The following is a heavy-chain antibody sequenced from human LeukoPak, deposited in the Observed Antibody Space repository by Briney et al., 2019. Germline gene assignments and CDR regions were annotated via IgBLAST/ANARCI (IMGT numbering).Heavy chain of an antibody. J-gene: IGHJ4*02. Sequence: GGSLRLSCAASGFTVSSNHMNWVRQAPGKGLEWVANIKQDGSEKKYLDSVKGRFTISRDNTKDSLYLQMNSLRADDTALYYCARDWGHWGQGTLVTVSS. CDR3: ARDWGH. CDR1: GFTVSSNH. V-gene: IGHV3-7*01. CDR2: IKQDGSEK. D-gene: IGHD3-16*01.